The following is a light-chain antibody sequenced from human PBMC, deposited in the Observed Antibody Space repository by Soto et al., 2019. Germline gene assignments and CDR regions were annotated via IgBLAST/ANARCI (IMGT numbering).Light chain of an antibody. CDR3: QQYHIWPSIT. CDR1: QSVDSN. Sequence: EIVMTQSPATLSVSPGERATLSCRASQSVDSNLAWYQQKPGQAPRLLIFGASTRATGIPARFSGSGSGTEFTLTISSLQSEDFAVYYCQQYHIWPSITFGQGTRLEIK. CDR2: GAS. V-gene: IGKV3D-15*01. J-gene: IGKJ5*01.